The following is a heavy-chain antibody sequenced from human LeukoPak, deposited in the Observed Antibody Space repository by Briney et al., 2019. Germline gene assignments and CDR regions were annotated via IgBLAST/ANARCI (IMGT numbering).Heavy chain of an antibody. Sequence: GGSLRLSYAPSGFTFSSYAMHWVRQAPGKGLEWVAVISYDGSNKYYADSVKGRFTISRDNSKNTLYLQMNSLRAEDTAVYYCAKGPLKMAPTPWYYFDYWGQGTLVTVSS. CDR3: AKGPLKMAPTPWYYFDY. D-gene: IGHD5-12*01. J-gene: IGHJ4*02. V-gene: IGHV3-30-3*01. CDR1: GFTFSSYA. CDR2: ISYDGSNK.